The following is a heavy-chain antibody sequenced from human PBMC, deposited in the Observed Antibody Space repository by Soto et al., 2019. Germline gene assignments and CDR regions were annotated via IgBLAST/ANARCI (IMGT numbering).Heavy chain of an antibody. CDR2: IYYSGGT. V-gene: IGHV4-30-4*01. Sequence: SETRSLTCTVSGGSISSDDYYWIWIRQPPGKGLEWIGHIYYSGGTYYNPSLKSRLTISVDTSKNQFSLKLSSVSAADTAVYFCAGDRSNSPDYFDYWGQGTLVTVSS. D-gene: IGHD6-6*01. CDR3: AGDRSNSPDYFDY. J-gene: IGHJ4*02. CDR1: GGSISSDDYY.